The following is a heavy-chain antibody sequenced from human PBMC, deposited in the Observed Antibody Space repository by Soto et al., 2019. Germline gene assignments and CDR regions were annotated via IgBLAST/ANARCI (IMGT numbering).Heavy chain of an antibody. Sequence: QVQLQQWGAGLLKPSETLSLTCAVYGGYFSGYYWSWIRQPPGKGLEWIGEINHSGSTNYNPSLKSRVTISVDTSKNQFSLKLSSVTAADTAVYYCARGRGIAVAGTLRYYFDYWGQGTRVTVSS. CDR3: ARGRGIAVAGTLRYYFDY. CDR2: INHSGST. V-gene: IGHV4-34*01. CDR1: GGYFSGYY. D-gene: IGHD6-19*01. J-gene: IGHJ4*02.